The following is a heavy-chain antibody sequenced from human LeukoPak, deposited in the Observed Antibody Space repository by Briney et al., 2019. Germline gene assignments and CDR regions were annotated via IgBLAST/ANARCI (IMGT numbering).Heavy chain of an antibody. CDR1: GFTFDDYV. J-gene: IGHJ4*02. Sequence: PGGSWRLSCEASGFTFDDYVMNWVRQVPGKGLEWVSDISWNSRSIGYADSVKGRFTISRDNAKNSLYLQMNSLRAEDTALYYCAKGSGFFDSWGQGALVTVSS. D-gene: IGHD5-12*01. CDR2: ISWNSRSI. V-gene: IGHV3-9*01. CDR3: AKGSGFFDS.